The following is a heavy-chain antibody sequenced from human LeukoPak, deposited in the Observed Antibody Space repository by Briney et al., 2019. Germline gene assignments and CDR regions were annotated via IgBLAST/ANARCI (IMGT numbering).Heavy chain of an antibody. CDR2: IYTSGST. CDR1: GGSISSGSYY. J-gene: IGHJ4*02. V-gene: IGHV4-61*02. D-gene: IGHD2-2*01. CDR3: ARGGYCSSTSCHSDPEYYFDY. Sequence: SETLSLTCTVSGGSISSGSYYCSWIRQPAGKGLEWIGRIYTSGSTNYNPSLKSRVTISVDTSKNQFSLKLSSVTAADTAVYYCARGGYCSSTSCHSDPEYYFDYWGQGTLVTVSS.